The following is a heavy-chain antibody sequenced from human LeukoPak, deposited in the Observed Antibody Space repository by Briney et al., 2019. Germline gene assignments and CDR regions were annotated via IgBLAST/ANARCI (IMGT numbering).Heavy chain of an antibody. CDR2: INPSGGST. V-gene: IGHV1-46*01. CDR1: GYTFTSYY. D-gene: IGHD3-10*01. J-gene: IGHJ3*02. CDR3: ARTQNYYGSGSYYNGDDAFDI. Sequence: GASVTVSCKASGYTFTSYYMHWVRQAPGQGLEWMGIINPSGGSTSYAQKFQGRVTMTRDTSTSTVYMELSSLRSEDTAVYYCARTQNYYGSGSYYNGDDAFDIWGQGTMVTVSS.